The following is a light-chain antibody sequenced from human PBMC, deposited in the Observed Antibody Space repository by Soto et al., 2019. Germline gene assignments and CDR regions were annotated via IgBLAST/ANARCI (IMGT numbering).Light chain of an antibody. CDR2: GAS. CDR1: QSVSSN. CDR3: QQYNNWPPWT. Sequence: EIVMTQSPATLSVSPGERATLSCRASQSVSSNLAWYQQKPGQAPRLLIYGASTMATGIPARFSGSGSGTEFTLTITRLQYEDFADFYCQQYNNWPPWTFGQGTKVEIK. J-gene: IGKJ1*01. V-gene: IGKV3-15*01.